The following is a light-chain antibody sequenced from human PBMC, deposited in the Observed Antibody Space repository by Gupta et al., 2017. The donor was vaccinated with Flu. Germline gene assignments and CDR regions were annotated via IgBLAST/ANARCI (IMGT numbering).Light chain of an antibody. CDR2: RNN. Sequence: QSVLTQPPLPSGTPGQPVLIPCSGGRSNIGRNYICWYHQLPGTAPKLLIYRNNLRPSGVPDRFSGSKSDTSGSLSISGLRSEDEGDYYCASWDDALSVWVFGGGTTLTVL. V-gene: IGLV1-47*01. CDR3: ASWDDALSVWV. J-gene: IGLJ3*02. CDR1: RSNIGRNY.